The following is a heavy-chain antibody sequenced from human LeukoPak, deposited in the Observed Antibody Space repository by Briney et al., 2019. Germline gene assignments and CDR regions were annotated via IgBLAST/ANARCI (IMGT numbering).Heavy chain of an antibody. CDR3: ARPHCSSTDCHPPEWFDP. CDR2: MNPNSGNT. V-gene: IGHV1-8*01. D-gene: IGHD2-2*01. CDR1: GYTFTNYD. J-gene: IGHJ5*02. Sequence: ASVRVSCKPSGYTFTNYDINWVRQATGQGLEWMGWMNPNSGNTGYAQKFQGRFTMTRNTSISTAYMELSSLRSEDTAVYYCARPHCSSTDCHPPEWFDPWGQGTLVTVSS.